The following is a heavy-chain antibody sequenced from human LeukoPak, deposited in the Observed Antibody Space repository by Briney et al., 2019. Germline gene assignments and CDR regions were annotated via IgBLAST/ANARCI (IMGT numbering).Heavy chain of an antibody. CDR2: ISSDGSRT. J-gene: IGHJ4*02. V-gene: IGHV3-74*01. Sequence: GGSLRLSCAASGLTFSSYWMHWVRQAPGKGLVWVSRISSDGSRTTYADSVKGRFTISRDDAKNTLFLQMNSLRPEDTAVYYCVRNQCPNGVCYPGGYWGQGTLVTVSS. CDR3: VRNQCPNGVCYPGGY. CDR1: GLTFSSYW. D-gene: IGHD2-8*01.